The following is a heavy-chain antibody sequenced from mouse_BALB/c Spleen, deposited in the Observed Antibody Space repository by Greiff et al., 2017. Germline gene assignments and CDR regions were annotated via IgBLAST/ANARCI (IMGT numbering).Heavy chain of an antibody. D-gene: IGHD2-10*02. CDR2: INSNGGST. Sequence: EVKLMESGGGLVQPGGSLKLSCAASGFTFSSYGMSWVRQTPDKRLELVATINSNGGSTYYPDSVKGRFTISRDNAKNTLYLQMSSLKSEDTAMYYCARDPPYGNLFAYWGQGTLVTVSA. J-gene: IGHJ3*01. V-gene: IGHV5-6-3*01. CDR3: ARDPPYGNLFAY. CDR1: GFTFSSYG.